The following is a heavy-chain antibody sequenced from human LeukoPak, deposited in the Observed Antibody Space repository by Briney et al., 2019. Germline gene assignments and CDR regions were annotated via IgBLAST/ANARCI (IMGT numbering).Heavy chain of an antibody. Sequence: GGSLRLSCAASGFTFSSYSTNWVRQAPGKGLEWVSYISSSSSTIYYADSVKGRFTISRDNAKNSLYLQMNSLRAEDTAVYYCALFDFEWLLDRDYWGQGTLVTVSS. J-gene: IGHJ4*02. CDR2: ISSSSSTI. CDR1: GFTFSSYS. V-gene: IGHV3-48*01. D-gene: IGHD3-9*01. CDR3: ALFDFEWLLDRDY.